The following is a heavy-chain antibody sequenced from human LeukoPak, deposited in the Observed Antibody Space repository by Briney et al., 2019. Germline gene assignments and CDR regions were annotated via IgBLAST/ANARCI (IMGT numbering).Heavy chain of an antibody. CDR2: ISGGGST. D-gene: IGHD7-27*01. J-gene: IGHJ4*02. Sequence: GGSLRLSCAAPGFNVSSNYMSWVRQAPGKGLEWVSVISGGGSTNYADSVKGRFTISRDNSKNTLYLQMNSLRAEDTAVYYCARDTGLKYWGQGTLVTVSS. CDR3: ARDTGLKY. V-gene: IGHV3-66*01. CDR1: GFNVSSNY.